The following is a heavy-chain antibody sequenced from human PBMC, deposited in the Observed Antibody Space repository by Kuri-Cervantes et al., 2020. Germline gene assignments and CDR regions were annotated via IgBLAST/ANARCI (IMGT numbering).Heavy chain of an antibody. D-gene: IGHD6-19*01. CDR3: VRGSGYSSGWYPRTHDY. J-gene: IGHJ4*02. V-gene: IGHV3-52*01. Sequence: GGSLRLSCAASGFTFSSYAMSWVRQAPGKGLEWAADIKCDGSEKYYVDSVKGRSTISRDNAKNSLYLQVNSLRAEDMTVYYCVRGSGYSSGWYPRTHDYWGQGTLVTVSS. CDR2: IKCDGSEK. CDR1: GFTFSSYA.